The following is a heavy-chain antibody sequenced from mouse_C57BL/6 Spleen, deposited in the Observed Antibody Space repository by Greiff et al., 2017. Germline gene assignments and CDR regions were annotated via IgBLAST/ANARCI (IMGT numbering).Heavy chain of an antibody. CDR1: GFNITDYY. CDR3: TTFYYGSSGDFDY. J-gene: IGHJ2*01. D-gene: IGHD1-1*01. CDR2: IDPGDGDT. V-gene: IGHV14-1*01. Sequence: VQLQQSGAELVRPGASVKLSCTASGFNITDYYMHWVKQRPEQGLEWIGRIDPGDGDTEYAPKFQGKATMTADTSSNTAYLQLSSLTSEDTAVYYCTTFYYGSSGDFDYWGQGTTLTVSS.